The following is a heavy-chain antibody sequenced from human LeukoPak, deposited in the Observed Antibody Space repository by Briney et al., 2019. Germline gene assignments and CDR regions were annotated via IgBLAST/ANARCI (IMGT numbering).Heavy chain of an antibody. J-gene: IGHJ4*02. Sequence: ASVKVSCKASGYTFTSYGISWVRQAPGQGLEWMGWISAYNGNTNYAQKLQGRVTMTTDTSTSTAYMELRSLRSDDAAVYYCARDGGPRGGSGSYFFGYWGQGTLVTVSS. D-gene: IGHD3-10*01. CDR3: ARDGGPRGGSGSYFFGY. CDR1: GYTFTSYG. V-gene: IGHV1-18*01. CDR2: ISAYNGNT.